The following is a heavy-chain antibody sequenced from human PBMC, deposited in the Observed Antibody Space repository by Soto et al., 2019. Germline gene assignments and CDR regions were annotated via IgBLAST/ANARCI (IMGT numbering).Heavy chain of an antibody. CDR2: ISGSGGST. V-gene: IGHV3-23*01. D-gene: IGHD6-13*01. Sequence: EVQLLESGGGWVQPGGSLRLSCADYGCTFSSYAMSWVRQSPGKGLEWVSAISGSGGSTYYADSVKGRFTISRDNSKKTLYLQMNSLRAEDTAVYYCAKELGAAALTALDYWGQGTLVAVS. J-gene: IGHJ4*02. CDR1: GCTFSSYA. CDR3: AKELGAAALTALDY.